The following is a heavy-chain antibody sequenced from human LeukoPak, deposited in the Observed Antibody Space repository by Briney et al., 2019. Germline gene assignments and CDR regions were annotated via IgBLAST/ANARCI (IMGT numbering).Heavy chain of an antibody. J-gene: IGHJ4*02. CDR2: ISSSGSTI. D-gene: IGHD6-13*01. CDR1: GFTFSTYE. V-gene: IGHV3-48*03. Sequence: GGSLRLSCAASGFTFSTYEMNWVRQAPGKGLEWVSYISSSGSTIYYADSVKGRFTISRDNAKNSLYLQMNSLRPEDTAVYYCARDQYSSWYLFDYWGQGTLVTVSS. CDR3: ARDQYSSWYLFDY.